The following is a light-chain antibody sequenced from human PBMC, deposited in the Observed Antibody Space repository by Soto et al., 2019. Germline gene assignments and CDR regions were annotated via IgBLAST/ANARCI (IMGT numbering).Light chain of an antibody. CDR2: QDT. CDR1: RLGDKY. V-gene: IGLV3-1*01. J-gene: IGLJ2*01. CDR3: QAWDSSIVT. Sequence: SYELTQPPSVSVSPGQTASITCSGDRLGDKYICWYQQKPGQSPVLLIYQDTKRPSEIPERFSGSNSGNTATLTISGTQAMDEGDYYCQAWDSSIVTFGGGTKLTVL.